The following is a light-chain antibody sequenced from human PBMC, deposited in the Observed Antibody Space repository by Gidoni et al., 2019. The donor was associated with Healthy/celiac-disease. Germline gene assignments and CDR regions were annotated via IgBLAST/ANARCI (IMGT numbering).Light chain of an antibody. CDR1: SLRSYY. CDR3: NSRDSSGNLVV. CDR2: GKN. J-gene: IGLJ2*01. Sequence: SVALGQTVRITCQGDSLRSYYASWYQQKPGQAPVLVIYGKNNRPSGIPDRFSGSSSGNTASLTITGAQAEEEADYYCNSRDSSGNLVVFGGGTKLTVL. V-gene: IGLV3-19*01.